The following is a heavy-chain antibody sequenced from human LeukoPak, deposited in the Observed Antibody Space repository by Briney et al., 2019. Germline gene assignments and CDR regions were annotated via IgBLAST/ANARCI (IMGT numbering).Heavy chain of an antibody. CDR3: ARRRGYSYDTFGMDV. CDR2: INNSGST. J-gene: IGHJ6*02. D-gene: IGHD5-18*01. Sequence: SETLSLTCVVYGGSFSAYYWSWIRQPPGKGLEWIGEINNSGSTNYNPSLKSRVTTSVDTSKNQFSLKLSSVTAADTAVYYCARRRGYSYDTFGMDVWGQGTTVTVSS. V-gene: IGHV4-34*01. CDR1: GGSFSAYY.